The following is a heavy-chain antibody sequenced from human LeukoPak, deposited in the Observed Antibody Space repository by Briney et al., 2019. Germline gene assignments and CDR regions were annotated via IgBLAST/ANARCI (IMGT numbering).Heavy chain of an antibody. D-gene: IGHD1-26*01. CDR1: GFTFDDYG. Sequence: GGSLRLSCAASGFTFDDYGMSWVRQAPGKGLEWVSGINWNGGSTGYADSVKGRFTISGDNAKNSLYLQMNSLRAEDTALYYCARDRSGSYYYYYYYMDVWGKGTTVTVSS. V-gene: IGHV3-20*04. CDR3: ARDRSGSYYYYYYYMDV. J-gene: IGHJ6*03. CDR2: INWNGGST.